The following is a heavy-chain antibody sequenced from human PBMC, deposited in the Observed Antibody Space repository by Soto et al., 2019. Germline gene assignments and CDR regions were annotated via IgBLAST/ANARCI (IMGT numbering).Heavy chain of an antibody. CDR1: GFTFSSYW. CDR3: ARGWSPIRYCSGGSCQSNFGY. CDR2: IKQDGSER. D-gene: IGHD2-15*01. V-gene: IGHV3-7*03. Sequence: PGGSLRLSCAASGFTFSSYWMSWVRQAPGKGLEWVANIKQDGSERYYVDSVKGRFTISRDNAKNSLYLQMNSLRAEDTAVYYCARGWSPIRYCSGGSCQSNFGYWGQGTLVTVSS. J-gene: IGHJ4*02.